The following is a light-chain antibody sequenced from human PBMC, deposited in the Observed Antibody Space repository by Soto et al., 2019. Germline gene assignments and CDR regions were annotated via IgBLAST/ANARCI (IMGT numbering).Light chain of an antibody. Sequence: EIVFTQSPATLSLSPGERATLSCRASQSVSSYLAWYQQKPGQAPSLLIYDASNRATGIPARFSGSGSGTDFTLTISSLEPEEFAVYYCQQRSNWLTFGGGTKVEIK. V-gene: IGKV3-11*01. CDR1: QSVSSY. J-gene: IGKJ4*01. CDR2: DAS. CDR3: QQRSNWLT.